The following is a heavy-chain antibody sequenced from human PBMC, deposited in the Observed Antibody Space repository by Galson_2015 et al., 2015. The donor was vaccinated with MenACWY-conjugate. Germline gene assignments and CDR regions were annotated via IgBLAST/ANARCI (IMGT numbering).Heavy chain of an antibody. CDR1: GFTFSNYH. CDR2: ISSTGSYI. CDR3: AKGTTASRPNWFDP. V-gene: IGHV3-21*01. D-gene: IGHD6-6*01. J-gene: IGHJ5*02. Sequence: SLRLSCAASGFTFSNYHMNWVRQTPGKGLDWVSCISSTGSYIYYADSLKGRFTIPRDNAKNSLYLQMNSLTSEDTAVYYCAKGTTASRPNWFDPWGQGTLVTVSS.